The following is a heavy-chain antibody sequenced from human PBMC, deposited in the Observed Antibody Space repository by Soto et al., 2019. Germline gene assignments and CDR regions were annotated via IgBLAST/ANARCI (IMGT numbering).Heavy chain of an antibody. Sequence: GGSLRLSCAASGFTFSSYGIHWVRQAPGKGLEWVAVISYDGGNKYYADSVKGRFTISRDNSKNTLYLQMNSLRSEDTAVYYCAKCPGFAAACPPFDPRGQGTLGT. CDR2: ISYDGGNK. CDR3: AKCPGFAAACPPFDP. D-gene: IGHD6-13*01. J-gene: IGHJ5*02. V-gene: IGHV3-30*18. CDR1: GFTFSSYG.